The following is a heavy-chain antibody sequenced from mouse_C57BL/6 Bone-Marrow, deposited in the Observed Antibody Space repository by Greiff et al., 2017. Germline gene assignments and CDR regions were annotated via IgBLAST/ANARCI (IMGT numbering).Heavy chain of an antibody. Sequence: QVQLQQPGAELVKPGASVKLSCKASGYTFTSYWMQWVKQRPGQGLEWIGEIDPSDSYTNYNQKFKGKATLTVDTSSSTAYMQLSSLTSEDSAVYYCARGGWFAYWGQGTLVTVSA. J-gene: IGHJ3*01. CDR1: GYTFTSYW. V-gene: IGHV1-50*01. CDR2: IDPSDSYT. CDR3: ARGGWFAY.